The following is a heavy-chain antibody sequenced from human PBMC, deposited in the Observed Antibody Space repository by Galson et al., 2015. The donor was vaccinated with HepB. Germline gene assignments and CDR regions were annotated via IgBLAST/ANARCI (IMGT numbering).Heavy chain of an antibody. CDR3: ARTTLGAACWDY. Sequence: SLRLSCAISGFTFSNYAMSWVRQAPGKGLQWVSGINGGGINTLYADSVKARFTISRDNSKKTLYLQMNSLRAEDTAVYYCARTTLGAACWDYWGPRTPVT. CDR2: INGGGINT. J-gene: IGHJ4*02. D-gene: IGHD2-21*02. CDR1: GFTFSNYA. V-gene: IGHV3-23*01.